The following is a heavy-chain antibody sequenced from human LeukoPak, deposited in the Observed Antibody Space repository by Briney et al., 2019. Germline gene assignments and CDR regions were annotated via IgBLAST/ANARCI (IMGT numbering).Heavy chain of an antibody. Sequence: HPGGSLRLSCAASGFTFNSYTMHWGRQAPGKGLEWVAVISYDGNNKYYADSVKGRFTISRDNSKNTLYLQMNSLRAEDTAVYYCARVFSASYYDSSGYLYYWGQGTLVTVSS. CDR2: ISYDGNNK. D-gene: IGHD3-22*01. CDR3: ARVFSASYYDSSGYLYY. V-gene: IGHV3-30*04. CDR1: GFTFNSYT. J-gene: IGHJ4*02.